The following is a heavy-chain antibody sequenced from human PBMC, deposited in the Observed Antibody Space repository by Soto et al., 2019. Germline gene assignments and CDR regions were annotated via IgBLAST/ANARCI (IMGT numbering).Heavy chain of an antibody. D-gene: IGHD2-21*02. CDR3: ARDAGSAYCGGDCYSI. J-gene: IGHJ3*02. V-gene: IGHV4-30-4*01. Sequence: QVQLQESGPGLVKPSQTLSLTCTVSGGSISSGDYYWSWIRQPPGKVLAWIGYIYYSGSTYYNPSLKSRVTISVDTSKNQFSLKLSSVTAADTAVYYCARDAGSAYCGGDCYSIWGQGTMVTVSS. CDR2: IYYSGST. CDR1: GGSISSGDYY.